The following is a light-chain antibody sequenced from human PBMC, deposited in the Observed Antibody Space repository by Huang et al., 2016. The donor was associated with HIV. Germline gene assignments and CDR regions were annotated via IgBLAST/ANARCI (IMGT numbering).Light chain of an antibody. CDR3: QQYYNTPLT. V-gene: IGKV4-1*01. CDR2: WAS. Sequence: DIVMTQSPDSLAVSLGERATINCKSSQSVLYSYNNKNYLAWHQQKPGQPPRLLIYWASTREYGVPDRFSDSGSGTDFTLTVNRLQTEDVAIYYCQQYYNTPLTFGGGTKEEIK. J-gene: IGKJ4*01. CDR1: QSVLYSYNNKNY.